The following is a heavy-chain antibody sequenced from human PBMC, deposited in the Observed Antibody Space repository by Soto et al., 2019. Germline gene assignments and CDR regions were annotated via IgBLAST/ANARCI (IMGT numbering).Heavy chain of an antibody. CDR1: GFTFSSYA. Sequence: SGGSLRLSCAASGFTFSSYAMSWVRQAPGKGLEWVSAISGSGGSTYYADSVKGRFTISRDNSKNTLYLQMNSLRAEDTAVYYCAKRTIFGGHNWFDPWGQGTLVTVSS. CDR2: ISGSGGST. CDR3: AKRTIFGGHNWFDP. D-gene: IGHD3-3*01. V-gene: IGHV3-23*01. J-gene: IGHJ5*02.